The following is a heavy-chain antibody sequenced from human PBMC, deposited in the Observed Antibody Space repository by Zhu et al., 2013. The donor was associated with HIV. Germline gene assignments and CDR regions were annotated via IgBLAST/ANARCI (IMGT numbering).Heavy chain of an antibody. CDR3: TRDGPGGLWELAEY. Sequence: QVQLAQSGPEMKKPGASVKVACKTSGYTFTSQGINWVRQAPGQGLEWMGWISGYNGNTHYAHNLQGRVTMTKDTSTRTVYMELRSLTSDDTGVYYCTRDGPGGLWELAEYWGQGTLVTVSS. V-gene: IGHV1-18*01. CDR2: ISGYNGNT. D-gene: IGHD1-26*01. CDR1: GYTFTSQG. J-gene: IGHJ4*02.